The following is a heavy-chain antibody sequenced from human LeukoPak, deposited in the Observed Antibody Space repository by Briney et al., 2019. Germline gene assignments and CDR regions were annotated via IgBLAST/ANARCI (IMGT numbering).Heavy chain of an antibody. CDR2: ISSGSSYI. CDR1: GFTVSTDY. CDR3: ARDDALDI. J-gene: IGHJ3*02. D-gene: IGHD3-10*01. Sequence: GGSLRLSCAASGFTVSTDYMSWVRQAPGKGLECVSSISSGSSYIYYADSVKGRFTISRDNAKNSLYLQMNSLRAEDTAVYYCARDDALDIWGQGTMVTVSS. V-gene: IGHV3-21*01.